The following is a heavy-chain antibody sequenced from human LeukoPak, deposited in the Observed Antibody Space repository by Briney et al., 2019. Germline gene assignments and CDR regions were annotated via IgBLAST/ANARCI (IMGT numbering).Heavy chain of an antibody. D-gene: IGHD1-26*01. J-gene: IGHJ4*02. CDR1: GYTFTSYA. CDR3: ARDEGGLLFDY. V-gene: IGHV1-3*01. CDR2: INAGNGNT. Sequence: ASVKVSCKASGYTFTSYATHWVRQAPGQRLEWMGWINAGNGNTKYSQKFQGRVTITRDTSASTAYMELSSLRSEDTAVYYCARDEGGLLFDYWGQGTLVTVSS.